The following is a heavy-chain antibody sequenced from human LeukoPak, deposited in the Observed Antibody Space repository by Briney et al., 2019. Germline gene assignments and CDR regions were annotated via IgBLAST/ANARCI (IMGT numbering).Heavy chain of an antibody. CDR2: IYTSGST. V-gene: IGHV4-61*02. CDR3: ARDVRGGSGYYSTPYYYMDV. CDR1: GGSISSGSYY. D-gene: IGHD3-22*01. Sequence: KSSETLSLTCTVSGGSISSGSYYWSWIRQPAGKGLEWIGRIYTSGSTSYNPSLKSRVTISIDTSKNQFSLRLSSVTAADTAVYYCARDVRGGSGYYSTPYYYMDVWGKGTTVAVSS. J-gene: IGHJ6*03.